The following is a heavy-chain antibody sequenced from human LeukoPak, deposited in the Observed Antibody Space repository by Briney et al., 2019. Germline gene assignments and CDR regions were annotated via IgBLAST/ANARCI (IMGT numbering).Heavy chain of an antibody. D-gene: IGHD2-15*01. J-gene: IGHJ4*02. Sequence: SETLSLTCTVSGGSISSYYWSWIRQPPGKGLEWIGYMYYSGSTNYNPSLKSRVTISVDMSKNQFSLKLSSVTAADTAVYYCVRSSTYHLFDDWGQGTLVTVSS. CDR1: GGSISSYY. CDR2: MYYSGST. V-gene: IGHV4-59*08. CDR3: VRSSTYHLFDD.